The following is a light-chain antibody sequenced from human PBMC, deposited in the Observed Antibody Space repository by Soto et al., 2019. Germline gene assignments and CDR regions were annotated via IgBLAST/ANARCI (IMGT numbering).Light chain of an antibody. CDR1: QSVSSD. V-gene: IGKV3-15*01. J-gene: IGKJ1*01. CDR3: LEYNNWPRWT. CDR2: GVS. Sequence: EIVMTQSPATLSVSPGERATVSCRASQSVSSDLAWYQQQPGQAPRLLIYGVSTRVTVIPARFKGSGSGKDFTLTISSLQSEDFAVYYCLEYNNWPRWTLGQVTKVDIK.